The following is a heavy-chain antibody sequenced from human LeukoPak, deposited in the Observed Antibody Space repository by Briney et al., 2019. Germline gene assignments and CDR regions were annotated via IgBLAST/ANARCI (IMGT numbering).Heavy chain of an antibody. D-gene: IGHD6-6*01. J-gene: IGHJ3*02. CDR2: IKSKTDGGTT. CDR1: GFTFSNAW. V-gene: IGHV3-15*01. Sequence: PGGSLRLSCAASGFTFSNAWTSWVRQAPGKGLEWVGRIKSKTDGGTTDYAAPVKGRFTISRDDSKNTLYLQMNSLKTEDTVVYYCTTGYSSSPFNAFDIWGQGTMVTVSS. CDR3: TTGYSSSPFNAFDI.